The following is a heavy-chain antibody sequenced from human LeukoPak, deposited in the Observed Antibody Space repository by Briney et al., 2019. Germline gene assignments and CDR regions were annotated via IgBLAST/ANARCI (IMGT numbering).Heavy chain of an antibody. D-gene: IGHD3-10*01. CDR3: ARSTIAAWFGVGWFDP. Sequence: GASVKVCCNAAAYSFTYYAKNWVRQRPGQGLEVMGWISTNTGNPTYAQGFTGRFVFSLDTSVSTAYLQISSLKAEDTAVYYCARSTIAAWFGVGWFDPWGQGTLVTVSA. CDR1: AYSFTYYA. V-gene: IGHV7-4-1*02. CDR2: ISTNTGNP. J-gene: IGHJ5*02.